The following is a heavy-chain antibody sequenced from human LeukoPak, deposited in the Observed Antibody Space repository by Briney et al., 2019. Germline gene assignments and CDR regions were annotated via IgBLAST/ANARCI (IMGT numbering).Heavy chain of an antibody. Sequence: EGSLRLSCAASGFDFSSYAMTWVRQAPGKGLEWVSGISVSGGSTLYADSVKGRFTISRDTYKSTLYLQMNKMRVEDTAVYYCARVNSHYYNSSSYMFDYWGQGTLVTVSS. CDR1: GFDFSSYA. V-gene: IGHV3-23*01. D-gene: IGHD3-22*01. CDR2: ISVSGGST. J-gene: IGHJ4*02. CDR3: ARVNSHYYNSSSYMFDY.